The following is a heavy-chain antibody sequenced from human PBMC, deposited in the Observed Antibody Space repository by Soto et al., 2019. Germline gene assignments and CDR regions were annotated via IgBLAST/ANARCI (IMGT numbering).Heavy chain of an antibody. Sequence: SETLSLTCTVSGGSISSSSYYWGWIRQPPGKGLEWIGSIYYSGSTYYNPSLKSRVTISVDTSKNQFSLKLSSVTAADTAVYYCARHGSLVPAAILLWGMPAGFDYWGQGTLVTVSS. CDR2: IYYSGST. CDR1: GGSISSSSYY. J-gene: IGHJ4*02. D-gene: IGHD2-2*02. V-gene: IGHV4-39*01. CDR3: ARHGSLVPAAILLWGMPAGFDY.